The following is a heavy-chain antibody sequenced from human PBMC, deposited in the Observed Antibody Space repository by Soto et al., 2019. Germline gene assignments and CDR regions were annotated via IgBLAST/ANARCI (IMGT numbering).Heavy chain of an antibody. V-gene: IGHV3-73*01. CDR3: ARLWSEREPNFDY. D-gene: IGHD1-26*01. J-gene: IGHJ4*02. Sequence: GGSLRLSCAASGYTFSGSAMHWVRQASGKGLEWVGRIRSKANNYATVYAASVKGRFTISRDDSKNTAYLQMNSLKIEDTAVYYCARLWSEREPNFDYWGQGTLVTVSS. CDR1: GYTFSGSA. CDR2: IRSKANNYAT.